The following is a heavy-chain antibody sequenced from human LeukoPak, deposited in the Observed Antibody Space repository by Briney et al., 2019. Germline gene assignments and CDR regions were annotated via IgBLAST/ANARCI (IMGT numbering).Heavy chain of an antibody. D-gene: IGHD5-18*01. CDR3: ATDLLGYSYGSVAFDI. CDR2: FDPEDGET. CDR1: GYTLTELS. Sequence: ASVKVSCKVSGYTLTELSMHWVRQAPGKGLEWMGGFDPEDGETIYAQKFQGRVTMTEDTSTDTAYMELSSLRSEDTAVYYCATDLLGYSYGSVAFDIWGQGTMVTVSS. V-gene: IGHV1-24*01. J-gene: IGHJ3*02.